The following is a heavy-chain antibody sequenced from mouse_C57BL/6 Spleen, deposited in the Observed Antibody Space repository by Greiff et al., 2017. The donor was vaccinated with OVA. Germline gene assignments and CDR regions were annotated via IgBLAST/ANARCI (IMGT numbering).Heavy chain of an antibody. J-gene: IGHJ2*01. CDR3: AREDTTVVAPYYFDY. Sequence: VQLQQPGAELVKPGASVKLSCKASGYTFTSYWMHWVKQRPGRGLEWIGRIDPNSGGTKYNEKFKSKATLTVDKPSSTANMQLSSLTSEDSAVYYCAREDTTVVAPYYFDYWGQGTTLTVSS. D-gene: IGHD1-1*01. CDR1: GYTFTSYW. CDR2: IDPNSGGT. V-gene: IGHV1-72*01.